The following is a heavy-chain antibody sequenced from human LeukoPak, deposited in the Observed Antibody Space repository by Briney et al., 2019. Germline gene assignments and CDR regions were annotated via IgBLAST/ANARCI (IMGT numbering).Heavy chain of an antibody. CDR2: ISYSGST. CDR1: GGSVSSGSYY. V-gene: IGHV4-61*01. J-gene: IGHJ3*02. Sequence: SETLSLTCTVSGGSVSSGSYYWTWIRQPPGQGLEWIGYISYSGSTNFNPSLKSRITISVDTSKNQFSLNLSSVTAADTAVYYCARRGTGGRSFDIWGQGTMVTVSS. CDR3: ARRGTGGRSFDI. D-gene: IGHD2-8*02.